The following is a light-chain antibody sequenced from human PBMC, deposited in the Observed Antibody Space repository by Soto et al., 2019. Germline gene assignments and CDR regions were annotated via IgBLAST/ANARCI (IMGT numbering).Light chain of an antibody. CDR2: EAT. CDR1: RSDIGASNS. CDR3: ISYKTDDTFV. Sequence: QSALTQPASVSGSPGQSITISCAGTRSDIGASNSVSWYQHLPGRSPTLIIYEATNRPSGVSERFSGSKAGDTASLTISGLQADDESEYFCISYKTDDTFVFGGGTKLPS. V-gene: IGLV2-14*01. J-gene: IGLJ2*01.